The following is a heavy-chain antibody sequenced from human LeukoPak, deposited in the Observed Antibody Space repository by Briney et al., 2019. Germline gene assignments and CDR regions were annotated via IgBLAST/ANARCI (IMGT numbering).Heavy chain of an antibody. Sequence: SETLSLTCAVYGGSFSGYYWSWIRQPPGKGLEWIGEINHSGSTNYNPSLKSRVTISVDTSKYQFSLKLSSVTAADTAVYYCAREALTVTPTFDYWGQGTLVTVSS. CDR1: GGSFSGYY. CDR3: AREALTVTPTFDY. J-gene: IGHJ4*02. CDR2: INHSGST. V-gene: IGHV4-34*01. D-gene: IGHD4-17*01.